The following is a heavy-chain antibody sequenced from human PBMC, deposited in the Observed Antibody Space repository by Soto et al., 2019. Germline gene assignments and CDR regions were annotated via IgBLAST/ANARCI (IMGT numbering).Heavy chain of an antibody. CDR3: ARDEAKWLRGPAGPL. J-gene: IGHJ3*01. D-gene: IGHD5-12*01. V-gene: IGHV3-23*01. CDR2: ISGSGGST. Sequence: GGSLRLSCAASGFTFSSYAMSWVRQAPGKGLEWVSAISGSGGSTYYADSVKGRFTISRDNAKNSLYLQMNSLRAEDTAVYYCARDEAKWLRGPAGPLWGQGTMVTVSS. CDR1: GFTFSSYA.